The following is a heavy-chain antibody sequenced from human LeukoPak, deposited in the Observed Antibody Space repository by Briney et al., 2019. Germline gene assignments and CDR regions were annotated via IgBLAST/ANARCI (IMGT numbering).Heavy chain of an antibody. Sequence: GASVTVSCKASGYTFTGYYMHWVRQAPGQGLEWMGWINPNSGGTNYAQKFQGRVTMTRDTSISTAYMELSRLRSDDTAVYYCARGAAYYDILTGYPFDYWGQGTLVTVSS. J-gene: IGHJ4*02. CDR3: ARGAAYYDILTGYPFDY. D-gene: IGHD3-9*01. CDR2: INPNSGGT. V-gene: IGHV1-2*02. CDR1: GYTFTGYY.